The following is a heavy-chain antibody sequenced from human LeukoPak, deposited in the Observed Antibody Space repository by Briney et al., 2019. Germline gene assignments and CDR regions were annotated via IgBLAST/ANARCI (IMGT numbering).Heavy chain of an antibody. V-gene: IGHV3-30-3*01. CDR3: ARESIAVGILYYLDY. D-gene: IGHD6-19*01. J-gene: IGHJ4*02. CDR1: GFTFSSYA. CDR2: ISYDGSNK. Sequence: GGSLRLSCAASGFTFSSYAMHWVRQAPGKGLEWVAVISYDGSNKYYADSVKGRFTISRDNSKNTLYLQMNSLRAEDTAVYYCARESIAVGILYYLDYWGQGTLVTVSS.